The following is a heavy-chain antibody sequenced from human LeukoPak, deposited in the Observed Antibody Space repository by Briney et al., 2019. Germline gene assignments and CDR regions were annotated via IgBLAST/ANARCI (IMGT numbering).Heavy chain of an antibody. CDR1: GFIFSNYV. D-gene: IGHD6-13*01. Sequence: GGSLRLSCAASGFIFSNYVMHWVRQAPGKGLVWVSRINSDGSDKRYADSVKGRFTISRDNAKNSLYLQMNSLRAEDTAVYYCARILVLRAAGTANWFDPWGQGTLVTVSS. CDR2: INSDGSDK. J-gene: IGHJ5*02. CDR3: ARILVLRAAGTANWFDP. V-gene: IGHV3-74*01.